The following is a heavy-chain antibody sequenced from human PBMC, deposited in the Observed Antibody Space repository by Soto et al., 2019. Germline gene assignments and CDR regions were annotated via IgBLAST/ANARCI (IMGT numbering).Heavy chain of an antibody. CDR2: FIPIFDTT. CDR3: ANAGISVAGPPYNWFDP. D-gene: IGHD6-19*01. J-gene: IGHJ5*02. Sequence: SVKVSCKASGGTFNTFAISWVRQAPGQGLEWMGGFIPIFDTTNYAQKFQGRVTITADESTSTAYMELSSLRSEDTAMYYCANAGISVAGPPYNWFDPWGQGTLVTVSS. V-gene: IGHV1-69*13. CDR1: GGTFNTFA.